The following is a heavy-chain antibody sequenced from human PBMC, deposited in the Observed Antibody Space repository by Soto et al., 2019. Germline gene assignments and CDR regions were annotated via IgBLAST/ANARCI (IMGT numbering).Heavy chain of an antibody. CDR1: GYTFTSYA. V-gene: IGHV1-3*01. D-gene: IGHD7-27*01. Sequence: ASVKVSCKASGYTFTSYAMHWVRQAPGQRLEWMGWINAGNGNTKYSQKFQGRVTITRDTSASTAYMELSSLRSEDTAVYYCARAKDPNHYFQHWGQGTLVTVSS. CDR3: ARAKDPNHYFQH. CDR2: INAGNGNT. J-gene: IGHJ1*01.